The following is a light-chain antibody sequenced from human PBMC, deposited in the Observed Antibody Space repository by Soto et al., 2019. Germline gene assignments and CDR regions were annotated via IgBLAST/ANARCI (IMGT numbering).Light chain of an antibody. J-gene: IGKJ2*01. CDR1: QSVSTS. Sequence: EVVMTQSPATLSVFPGERVTLSCRASQSVSTSLAWYQQKRGQAPRLLIYSASTRATGIPARFSGSGSGTEFTLTICSLESEDFAVYYCQQYIHGYTFGQGTELEIK. V-gene: IGKV3-15*01. CDR3: QQYIHGYT. CDR2: SAS.